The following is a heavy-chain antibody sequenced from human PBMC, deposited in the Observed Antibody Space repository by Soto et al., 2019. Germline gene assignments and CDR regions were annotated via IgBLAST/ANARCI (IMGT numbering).Heavy chain of an antibody. J-gene: IGHJ5*02. V-gene: IGHV3-23*01. CDR2: ISGSGGST. CDR1: GFTFSSYA. D-gene: IGHD6-13*01. CDR3: AKDRKSIAAAGTFWFDP. Sequence: EVQLLESGGGLVQPGGSLRLSCAASGFTFSSYAMSWVRQAPGKGLEWVSAISGSGGSTYYADTVKGRFTISRDNSKNTLYLQMNRLRAEDTAVYYCAKDRKSIAAAGTFWFDPWGQGTLVTVSS.